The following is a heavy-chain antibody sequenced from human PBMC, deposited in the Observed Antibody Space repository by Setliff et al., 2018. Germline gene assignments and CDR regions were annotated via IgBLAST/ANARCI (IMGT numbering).Heavy chain of an antibody. CDR1: GDYISSQY. Sequence: SETLSLTCTVSGDYISSQYWSWIRQPPGKGLEWIGYISNRGSTDYNPSLKSRVTISEDTSRSQFSLNLSSVTAADTAVYYCARLGGSSGSGGFYYYYYYMDVWGKGTTVTVSS. CDR2: ISNRGST. D-gene: IGHD3-16*01. CDR3: ARLGGSSGSGGFYYYYYYMDV. J-gene: IGHJ6*03. V-gene: IGHV4-59*08.